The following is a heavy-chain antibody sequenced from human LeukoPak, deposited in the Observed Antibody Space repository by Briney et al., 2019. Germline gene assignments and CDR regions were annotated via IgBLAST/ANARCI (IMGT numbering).Heavy chain of an antibody. CDR3: ARINIVVVVAAGALSYYFDY. V-gene: IGHV4-39*07. CDR2: IYYSGST. D-gene: IGHD2-15*01. CDR1: GGSISSSSYY. J-gene: IGHJ4*02. Sequence: SETLSLTCIVSGGSISSSSYYWGWIRQPPGKGLEWIGSIYYSGSTYYNPSLKSRVTISVDTSKNQFSLKLSSVTAADTAVYYCARINIVVVVAAGALSYYFDYWGQGTLVTVSS.